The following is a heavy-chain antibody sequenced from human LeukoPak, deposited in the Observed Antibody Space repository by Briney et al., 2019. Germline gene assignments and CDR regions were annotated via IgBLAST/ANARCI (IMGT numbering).Heavy chain of an antibody. CDR2: IYHSGST. J-gene: IGHJ4*02. D-gene: IGHD3-22*01. Sequence: SETLSLTCAVSDYSISSGYYWGWIRQPPGKGLEWIGSIYHSGSTYYNPSLKSRVTISVDTSKNQFSLKLSSVTATDTAVYYCARLTFYYDGSGYYFDYWGQGTLVTVSS. CDR3: ARLTFYYDGSGYYFDY. V-gene: IGHV4-38-2*01. CDR1: DYSISSGYY.